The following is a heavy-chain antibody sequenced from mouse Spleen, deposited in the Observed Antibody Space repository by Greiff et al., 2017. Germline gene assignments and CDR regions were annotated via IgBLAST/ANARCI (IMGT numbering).Heavy chain of an antibody. J-gene: IGHJ3*01. CDR1: GYTFTSYG. CDR2: IYPRSGNT. CDR3: ARKVPFAY. Sequence: QVQLQQSGAELARPGASVKLSCKASGYTFTSYGISWVKQRTGQGLEWIGEIYPRSGNTYYNEKFKGKATLTADKSSSTAYMELRSLTSEDSAVYFCARKVPFAYWGQGTLVTVSA. V-gene: IGHV1-81*01.